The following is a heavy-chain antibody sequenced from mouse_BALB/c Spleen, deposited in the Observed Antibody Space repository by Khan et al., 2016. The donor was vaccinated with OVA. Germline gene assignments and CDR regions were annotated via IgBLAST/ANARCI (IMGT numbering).Heavy chain of an antibody. CDR3: ASRHSRYAWFAY. CDR1: GFTFSSFG. CDR2: ISSGSNTI. J-gene: IGHJ3*01. V-gene: IGHV5-17*02. Sequence: EVELVESGGGLVQPGWSRKPSCAASGFTFSSFGMHWVRQAPEKGLEWVAYISSGSNTIYYADTVKGRFTISRDNPQNTLFLQMTSLRSEDTAMYYCASRHSRYAWFAYSGQGTLVTVSA. D-gene: IGHD1-1*01.